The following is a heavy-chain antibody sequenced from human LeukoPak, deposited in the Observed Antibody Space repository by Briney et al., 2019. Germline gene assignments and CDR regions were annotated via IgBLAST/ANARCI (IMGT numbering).Heavy chain of an antibody. J-gene: IGHJ4*02. V-gene: IGHV4-59*01. D-gene: IGHD3-22*01. Sequence: SQTLSLTCTISDGSISSYYWNWIRQSPGKGLEWIGHIHYSGSTHYNPSLQSRVSISIDTSKKHFSLNLRSVTAVDTAVYYCARWGHFDTSGYFVVDYWGQGTLVTVSS. CDR3: ARWGHFDTSGYFVVDY. CDR1: DGSISSYY. CDR2: IHYSGST.